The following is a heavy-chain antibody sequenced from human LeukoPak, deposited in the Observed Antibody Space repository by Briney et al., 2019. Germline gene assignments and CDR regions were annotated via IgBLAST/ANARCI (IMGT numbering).Heavy chain of an antibody. CDR3: ARGSGDV. CDR2: INPNSGDT. V-gene: IGHV1-2*02. Sequence: ASVKVSRKASGYTFTDYYLHWVRQAPGQGLEWMGWINPNSGDTNYAQKFQGRVTMTSDTSITTAYMELSSLRSDDTAVYYCARGSGDVWGHGTTVTVSS. J-gene: IGHJ6*02. CDR1: GYTFTDYY.